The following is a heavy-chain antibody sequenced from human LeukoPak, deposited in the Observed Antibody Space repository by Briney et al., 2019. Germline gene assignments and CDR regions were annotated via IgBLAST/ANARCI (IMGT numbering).Heavy chain of an antibody. Sequence: PGGSLRLSCTGSGYTFCDYAMSCVRQSPGKGLGWVSLIRSKALGGATEYAASVKGRFTVSRDDSKSIAYLQMNSLKTEDTAMYYCTRDGGTLDYWGQGTLVTVSS. CDR2: IRSKALGGAT. V-gene: IGHV3-49*04. CDR3: TRDGGTLDY. J-gene: IGHJ4*02. D-gene: IGHD3-16*01. CDR1: GYTFCDYA.